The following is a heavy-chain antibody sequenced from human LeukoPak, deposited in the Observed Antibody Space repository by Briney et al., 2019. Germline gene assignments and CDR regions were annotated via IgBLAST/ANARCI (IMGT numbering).Heavy chain of an antibody. CDR3: AKDSSGPPEGYYYYGMDV. D-gene: IGHD6-19*01. V-gene: IGHV3-23*01. Sequence: GGSLRLSCAASVFTFSSYAMSCVRQAPGKGLEWVSAVSVSGGSTYYADSVKGRFTISRDNSKNTLYLQMNSLRAEDKAVYYCAKDSSGPPEGYYYYGMDVWGQGTTVTV. CDR1: VFTFSSYA. CDR2: VSVSGGST. J-gene: IGHJ6*02.